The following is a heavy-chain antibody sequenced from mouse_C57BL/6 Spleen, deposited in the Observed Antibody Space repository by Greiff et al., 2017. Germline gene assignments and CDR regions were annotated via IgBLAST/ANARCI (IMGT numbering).Heavy chain of an antibody. J-gene: IGHJ4*01. Sequence: EVQVVESGGDLVKPGGSLKLSCAASGFTFSSYGMYWVRQTPDKRLEWVATISSGGSYTYYPDSVKGRFTISRDNAKNTLYLQVRSLKSEDTAMYNCARHDYGSSLYAMDYWGQGTSVTVSS. D-gene: IGHD1-1*01. CDR2: ISSGGSYT. V-gene: IGHV5-6*01. CDR3: ARHDYGSSLYAMDY. CDR1: GFTFSSYG.